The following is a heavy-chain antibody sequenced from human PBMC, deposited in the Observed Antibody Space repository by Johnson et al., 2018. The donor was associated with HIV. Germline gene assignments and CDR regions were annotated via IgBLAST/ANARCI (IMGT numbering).Heavy chain of an antibody. V-gene: IGHV3-11*04. D-gene: IGHD2-21*01. Sequence: VQLVESGGGLVQPGGSLRLSCAASGFTFSDYYMSWIRQAPGKGLEWVSYISSSGSTIYYADSVKGRFTISRDNAKNTLYLQMGSLRAEDMAVYYCARDPITPYERGPDAFDVWGQGTVVTVSS. CDR2: ISSSGSTI. CDR3: ARDPITPYERGPDAFDV. CDR1: GFTFSDYY. J-gene: IGHJ3*01.